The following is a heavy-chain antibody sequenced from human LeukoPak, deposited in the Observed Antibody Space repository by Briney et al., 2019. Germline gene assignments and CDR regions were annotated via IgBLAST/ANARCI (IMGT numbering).Heavy chain of an antibody. CDR1: GFTFDDYG. Sequence: GGSLRLSCAASGFTFDDYGMSWVRQAPGKGLEWVSGINWNGGSTGYADSVKGRFTISRDNAKNSLYLQMNSLRAEDTALYYCARAGETCDFWSGPNRIDYWGQGTLVTVSS. D-gene: IGHD3-3*01. CDR2: INWNGGST. J-gene: IGHJ4*02. V-gene: IGHV3-20*04. CDR3: ARAGETCDFWSGPNRIDY.